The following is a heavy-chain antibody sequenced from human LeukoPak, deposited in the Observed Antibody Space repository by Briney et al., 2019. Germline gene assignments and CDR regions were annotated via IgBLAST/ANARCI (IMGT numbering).Heavy chain of an antibody. CDR2: IYYSGST. CDR1: GGSISSYY. D-gene: IGHD6-13*01. V-gene: IGHV4-59*01. CDR3: ARGGSSWTLLDY. Sequence: SETLSLTCTVSGGSISSYYWSWIRQLPGKGLEWIGYIYYSGSTNYNPSLKSRVTISVDTSKNQFSLKLSSVTAADTAVYYCARGGSSWTLLDYWGQGTLVTVSS. J-gene: IGHJ4*02.